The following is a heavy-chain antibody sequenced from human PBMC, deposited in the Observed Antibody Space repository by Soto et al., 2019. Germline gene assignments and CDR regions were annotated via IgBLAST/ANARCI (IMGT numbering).Heavy chain of an antibody. V-gene: IGHV1-69*04. Sequence: ASVNVSCKASGGTFSSYTISWVRQAPGQGLEWMGRIIPILSIANYAQKFQGRVTITADKSTSTAYMELSSLRSEDTAVYYCARDLGYCSGGSCYSDDAFDIWGQGTMVTVSS. D-gene: IGHD2-15*01. CDR2: IIPILSIA. J-gene: IGHJ3*02. CDR1: GGTFSSYT. CDR3: ARDLGYCSGGSCYSDDAFDI.